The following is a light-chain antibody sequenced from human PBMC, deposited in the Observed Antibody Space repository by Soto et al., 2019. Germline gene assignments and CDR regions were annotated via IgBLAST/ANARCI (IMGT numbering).Light chain of an antibody. CDR2: DVS. J-gene: IGLJ1*01. V-gene: IGLV2-11*01. CDR1: SSDVGGYNY. Sequence: QSALTQPRSVSGSPGQSVTISCTGTSSDVGGYNYVSWYQQHPGKAPKLMIYDVSKRPSGVPDRFSGSKSGNTASLTLSGLQAEDEAVYYCFSYARSSRVFGTGTKLA. CDR3: FSYARSSRV.